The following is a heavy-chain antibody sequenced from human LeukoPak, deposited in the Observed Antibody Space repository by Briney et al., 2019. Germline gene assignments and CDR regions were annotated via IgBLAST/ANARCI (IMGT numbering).Heavy chain of an antibody. D-gene: IGHD6-13*01. CDR3: AKDPRITAAGTVQYFDY. Sequence: SGGSLRLSCAASGFTFSSYGMSWVRQAPGKGLEWVSAISGSGGSTNYADSVKGRFTISRDTSKNTLYLQMNSLRAEDTAVYYCAKDPRITAAGTVQYFDYWGQGTLVTVSS. CDR1: GFTFSSYG. CDR2: ISGSGGST. J-gene: IGHJ4*02. V-gene: IGHV3-23*01.